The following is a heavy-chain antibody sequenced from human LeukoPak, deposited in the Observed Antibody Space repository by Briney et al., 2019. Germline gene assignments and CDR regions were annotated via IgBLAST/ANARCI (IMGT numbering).Heavy chain of an antibody. D-gene: IGHD3-22*01. CDR3: AKDSRGYFLSLDY. J-gene: IGHJ4*02. V-gene: IGHV3-9*01. CDR1: GFTFDDYA. CDR2: ISWNSGSI. Sequence: PGGSLRLSCAASGFTFDDYAMHWVRQAPGKGLEWVSGISWNSGSIGYADSVKGRFTISRDNAKNSLYLQMNSLRAEDTALYYCAKDSRGYFLSLDYWGQGTLVTVSS.